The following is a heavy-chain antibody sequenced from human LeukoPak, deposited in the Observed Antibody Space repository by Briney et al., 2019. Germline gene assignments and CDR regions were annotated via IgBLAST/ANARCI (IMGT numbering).Heavy chain of an antibody. D-gene: IGHD3-22*01. CDR2: LCDSGGST. J-gene: IGHJ4*02. Sequence: GGSVRLFCAASGFPFCRYAMRWAREAPGKAVEWFLALCDSGGSTYYEDSVKGRFTISRDNSKNALYLQTNSLRAEDTAVYYCAKDTQGWYYDSSTWFDYWGQGTLVTVSS. CDR1: GFPFCRYA. V-gene: IGHV3-23*01. CDR3: AKDTQGWYYDSSTWFDY.